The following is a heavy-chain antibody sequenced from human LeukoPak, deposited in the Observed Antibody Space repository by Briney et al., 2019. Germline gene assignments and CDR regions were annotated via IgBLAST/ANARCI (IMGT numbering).Heavy chain of an antibody. D-gene: IGHD6-6*01. CDR2: IYTSGST. CDR1: GGSISSGSYY. V-gene: IGHV4-61*02. CDR3: ARDTFSSGRYFDY. Sequence: SQTLSLTCTVSGGSISSGSYYWSWIRQPAGKGLEWIGRIYTSGSTNCNPSLKSRVTISVDTSKNQFSLKLSSVTAANTAVYYCARDTFSSGRYFDYWGQRTLVTVSS. J-gene: IGHJ4*02.